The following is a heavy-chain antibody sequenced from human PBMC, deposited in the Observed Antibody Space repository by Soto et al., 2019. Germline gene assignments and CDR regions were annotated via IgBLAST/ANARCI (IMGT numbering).Heavy chain of an antibody. CDR3: AREAREPPTKLWAPFDY. V-gene: IGHV1-69*13. CDR2: IIPIFGTA. CDR1: GGTFSSYA. D-gene: IGHD5-18*01. J-gene: IGHJ4*02. Sequence: ASVKVSCKASGGTFSSYAISWVRQAPGQGLEWMGGIIPIFGTANYAQKFQGRVTITADESTSTAYMELSSLRSEDTAVYYCAREAREPPTKLWAPFDYWGQGTLVTVSS.